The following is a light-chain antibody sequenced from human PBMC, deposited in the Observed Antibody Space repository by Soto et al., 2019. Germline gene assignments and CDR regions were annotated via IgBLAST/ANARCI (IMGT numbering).Light chain of an antibody. J-gene: IGLJ2*01. Sequence: NFMLTQPHSVSESPGKTVTISCTRSSGSIASNFVQWYQQRPGSSPTTVIYEHNQRPSGVPDRFSGSIDSSSNSASLTISGLKTGDEADYYCQSYDSSYVVFGGGTKLTVL. V-gene: IGLV6-57*01. CDR3: QSYDSSYVV. CDR2: EHN. CDR1: SGSIASNF.